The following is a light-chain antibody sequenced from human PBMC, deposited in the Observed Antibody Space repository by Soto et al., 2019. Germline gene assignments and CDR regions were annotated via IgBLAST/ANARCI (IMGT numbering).Light chain of an antibody. CDR3: QQRSNRPT. CDR2: DAS. V-gene: IGKV3-11*01. CDR1: QSVSSY. Sequence: EIVLTQSPATLSLSPGERATLSCRASQSVSSYLAWYQQKPGQAPRLLIYDASNRATGIPARFSGSGSGTAFTLTISSLEPEDFAVYYCQQRSNRPTFGGGTKVEIK. J-gene: IGKJ4*01.